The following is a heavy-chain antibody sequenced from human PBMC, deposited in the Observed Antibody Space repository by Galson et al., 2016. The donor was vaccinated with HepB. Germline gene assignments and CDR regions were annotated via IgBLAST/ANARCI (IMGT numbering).Heavy chain of an antibody. CDR1: GYTFTELC. J-gene: IGHJ1*01. D-gene: IGHD3-10*01. V-gene: IGHV1-24*01. CDR3: AKSPLMFFGELLGYFQH. CDR2: FDPDNGET. Sequence: SVKVSCKVSGYTFTELCIHWVRQAPGKGLEWMGGFDPDNGETIYAQKFQGRVTVTEDTSTDTAYMELSSLRAEDTAVYYCAKSPLMFFGELLGYFQHWGQGTLVTVSS.